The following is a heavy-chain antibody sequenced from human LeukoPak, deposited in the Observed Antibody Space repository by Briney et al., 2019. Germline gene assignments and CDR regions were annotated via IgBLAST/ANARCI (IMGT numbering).Heavy chain of an antibody. CDR2: IYHSGST. V-gene: IGHV4-38-2*02. D-gene: IGHD7-27*01. CDR1: GYSISSGYY. CDR3: ARDNWGADGFDP. J-gene: IGHJ5*02. Sequence: SGTLSLTCTVSGYSISSGYYWGWTRQPPGKGLEWIGSIYHSGSTYYNPSLKSRVTISVDTSKNQFSLKLSSVTAADTAVYYCARDNWGADGFDPWGQGTLVPVSS.